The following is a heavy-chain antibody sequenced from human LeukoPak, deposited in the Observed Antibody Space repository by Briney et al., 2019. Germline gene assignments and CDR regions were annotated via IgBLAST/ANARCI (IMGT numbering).Heavy chain of an antibody. V-gene: IGHV3-7*02. J-gene: IGHJ5*02. D-gene: IGHD3-22*01. CDR3: ARVHYYDSSGYYA. CDR1: GFSFSSYW. Sequence: HPGGSLRLSCAASGFSFSSYWMSWVRQAPGKGLEWVANIKQDGSEKYYVDSVKGRFTISRDNAKNSLYLQMNSLRAEETAVYYCARVHYYDSSGYYAWGQGTLVTVSS. CDR2: IKQDGSEK.